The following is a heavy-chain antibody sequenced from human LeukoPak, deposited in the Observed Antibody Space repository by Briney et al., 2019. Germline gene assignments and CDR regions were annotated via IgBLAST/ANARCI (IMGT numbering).Heavy chain of an antibody. V-gene: IGHV4-4*07. Sequence: SETLSLTCTVSGGSISSYYWSWIRQPAGKGLEWIGRFFTNGRTTYNPSLKSRVTMSVDTSKNQFSLKLSSVTAADTAVYYCANSGGYYWYFDLWGRGTLVTVSS. CDR1: GGSISSYY. J-gene: IGHJ2*01. CDR3: ANSGGYYWYFDL. D-gene: IGHD3-16*01. CDR2: FFTNGRT.